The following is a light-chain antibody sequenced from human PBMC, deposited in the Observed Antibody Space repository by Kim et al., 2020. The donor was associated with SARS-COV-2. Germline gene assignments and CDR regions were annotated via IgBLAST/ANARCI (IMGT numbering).Light chain of an antibody. CDR3: QQYDTYPRT. V-gene: IGKV1D-16*01. J-gene: IGKJ1*01. CDR1: QGISSW. CDR2: AAS. Sequence: DIQMTQSPSSLSASVGDRVTITCRASQGISSWLAWYQKKPEEAPKSLIYAASSLQSGVPSRFSGSGSGTDFTLTISSLQPEDFATYYCQQYDTYPRTFGPGTKVDIK.